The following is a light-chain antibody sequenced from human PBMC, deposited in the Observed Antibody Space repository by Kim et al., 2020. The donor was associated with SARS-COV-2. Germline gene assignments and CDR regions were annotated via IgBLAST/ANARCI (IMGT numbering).Light chain of an antibody. CDR2: GNT. Sequence: QSVLTQPPSVSGAPGQRVTISCTGSSSNIGAGYDVQWYQQLPGTAPKRLIYGNTNRPSGVPDRFSGSKSGTSASLAITGLQAEDEADYYCQSYDNSLSYANSLSGVAFGGGTKLTVL. CDR3: QSYDNSLSYANSLSGVA. J-gene: IGLJ2*01. V-gene: IGLV1-40*01. CDR1: SSNIGAGYD.